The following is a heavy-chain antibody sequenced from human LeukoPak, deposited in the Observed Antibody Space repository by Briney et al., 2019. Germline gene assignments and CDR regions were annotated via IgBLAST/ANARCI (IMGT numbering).Heavy chain of an antibody. J-gene: IGHJ4*02. Sequence: GGSLRLSCAASGFTFSTYAMHWVRQAPGKGLEWVAVISYDGSNKYYADSVRGRFTISRDNSKKTLYLQMNSLRAEDTALYYCASLAATSTFDYWGQGTLVTVSS. CDR2: ISYDGSNK. D-gene: IGHD6-25*01. V-gene: IGHV3-30*04. CDR1: GFTFSTYA. CDR3: ASLAATSTFDY.